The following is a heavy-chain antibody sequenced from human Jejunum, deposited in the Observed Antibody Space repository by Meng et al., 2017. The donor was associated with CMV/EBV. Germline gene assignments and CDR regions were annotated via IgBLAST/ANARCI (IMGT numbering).Heavy chain of an antibody. J-gene: IGHJ4*02. CDR2: IKNDGSEH. Sequence: YWMSWVCQAPGKGLEWVADIKNDGSEHNYVDSVKGRFTISRDNVRNSLYLQMNSLRVEDMAVYYCVIVRNYNYDSSGHSLDFWGQGPLVTVSS. CDR3: VIVRNYNYDSSGHSLDF. D-gene: IGHD3-22*01. CDR1: YW. V-gene: IGHV3-7*01.